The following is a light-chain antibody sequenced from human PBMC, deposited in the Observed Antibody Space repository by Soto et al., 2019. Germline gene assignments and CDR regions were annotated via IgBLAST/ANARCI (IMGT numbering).Light chain of an antibody. CDR3: QQYNNWPLT. J-gene: IGKJ4*01. V-gene: IGKV3-15*01. CDR1: QSVRNN. CDR2: GAS. Sequence: EIVMTQSPATLTVSAGERATLSCRARQSVRNNLAWYQQKPGQAPRLLIYGASTRATGIPARFSGSGSGTEFTLTISSLQSEDFAVYYCQQYNNWPLTFGGGTKV.